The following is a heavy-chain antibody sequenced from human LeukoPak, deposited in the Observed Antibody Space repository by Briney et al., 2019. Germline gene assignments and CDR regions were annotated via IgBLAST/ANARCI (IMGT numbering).Heavy chain of an antibody. CDR2: IRYDGSNK. J-gene: IGHJ5*02. D-gene: IGHD5-12*01. CDR3: AKEQRGYTGYAVGSWFDP. CDR1: GFIFDDYA. Sequence: PGRSLRLSCAASGFIFDDYAMHWVRQAPGKGLEWVAFIRYDGSNKYYADSVKGRFTISRDNSKNTLYLQMNSLRAEDTAVYYCAKEQRGYTGYAVGSWFDPWGQGTLVTVSS. V-gene: IGHV3-30*02.